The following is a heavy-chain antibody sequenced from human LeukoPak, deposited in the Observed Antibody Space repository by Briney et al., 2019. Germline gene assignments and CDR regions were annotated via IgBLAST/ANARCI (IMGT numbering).Heavy chain of an antibody. CDR2: IYASGRAT. Sequence: GGSLRLSCSASGFTFSDFAMAWVRQAPGKGLEWVSGIYASGRATYYADSVKGRFTISRDNSKNTLYLQMNSLRADDTAVYFCAKDLSSGDGKWEFGPWGQGTLVTVT. V-gene: IGHV3-23*05. J-gene: IGHJ5*02. CDR1: GFTFSDFA. D-gene: IGHD4-17*01. CDR3: AKDLSSGDGKWEFGP.